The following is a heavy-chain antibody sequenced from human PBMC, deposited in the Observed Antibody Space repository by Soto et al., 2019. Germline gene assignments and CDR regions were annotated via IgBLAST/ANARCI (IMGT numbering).Heavy chain of an antibody. D-gene: IGHD6-19*01. CDR2: IYQTGTT. CDR1: RGSVSSNNW. CDR3: ARRIALSGTAGAPGD. V-gene: IGHV4-4*02. J-gene: IGHJ4*02. Sequence: QVQLQESGPGLVKPSGTLSLTCGVSRGSVSSNNWWTWVRQPPGKGLEWIGEIYQTGTTNYNPSLQSRVTISLDKSNNHFSLKLNSVTAADTAVYYCARRIALSGTAGAPGDWGQGTLAIVSS.